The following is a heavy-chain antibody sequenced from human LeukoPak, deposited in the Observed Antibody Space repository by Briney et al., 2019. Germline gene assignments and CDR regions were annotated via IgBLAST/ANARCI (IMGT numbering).Heavy chain of an antibody. V-gene: IGHV3-23*01. CDR2: ISGSGRST. D-gene: IGHD3-10*01. Sequence: GGSLRLSCAASGFTFSSYAMSWVRQAPGQGLAWVSGISGSGRSTHSADSVKGRFTISRDNSKNMLYLQMNSLRAEDTALYYCAKGFGGYKRKDVWGQRTTVIVSS. CDR1: GFTFSSYA. CDR3: AKGFGGYKRKDV. J-gene: IGHJ6*01.